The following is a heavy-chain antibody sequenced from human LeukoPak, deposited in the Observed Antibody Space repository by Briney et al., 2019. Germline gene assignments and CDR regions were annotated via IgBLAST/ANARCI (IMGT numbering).Heavy chain of an antibody. CDR2: IYYSGST. J-gene: IGHJ4*02. CDR3: ARGSRYRYYFDY. CDR1: CGSISSYY. Sequence: SETLSLTCTVSCGSISSYYWSWIRQPPGKGLEWIGYIYYSGSTNYNPSLKSRVTISVDTSKNQFSLKLSSVTAADTAVYYCARGSRYRYYFDYWGQGTLVTVSS. V-gene: IGHV4-59*01. D-gene: IGHD1-1*01.